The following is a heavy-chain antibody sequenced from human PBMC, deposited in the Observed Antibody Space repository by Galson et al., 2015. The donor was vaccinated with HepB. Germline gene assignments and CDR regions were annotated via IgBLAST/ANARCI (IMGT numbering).Heavy chain of an antibody. D-gene: IGHD3-3*02. CDR3: VQAPQANLAFY. J-gene: IGHJ4*01. V-gene: IGHV3-53*01. CDR1: GFVVSTSH. CDR2: IYDDGRT. Sequence: SLRLSCAASGFVVSTSHMSWVRQAPGRGLEWVSIIYDDGRTFYSDSVTGRFIISRDISRNSLHLQMRSLRADDTALYYCVQAPQANLAFYWGQGTLVTVSS.